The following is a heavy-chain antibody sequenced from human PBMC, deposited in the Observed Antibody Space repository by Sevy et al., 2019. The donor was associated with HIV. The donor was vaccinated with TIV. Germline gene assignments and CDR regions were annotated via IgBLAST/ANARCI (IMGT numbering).Heavy chain of an antibody. D-gene: IGHD1-26*01. CDR3: AREVGFDY. J-gene: IGHJ4*02. Sequence: GGSLRLSCAASGFTFSSYAMHWVRQAPGKGLEWVAVISYDGSNKYYADSVKGRFTISRDNSKNTLYLQMNSLRAEDTAVCYCAREVGFDYWGQGTLVTVSS. CDR1: GFTFSSYA. CDR2: ISYDGSNK. V-gene: IGHV3-30-3*01.